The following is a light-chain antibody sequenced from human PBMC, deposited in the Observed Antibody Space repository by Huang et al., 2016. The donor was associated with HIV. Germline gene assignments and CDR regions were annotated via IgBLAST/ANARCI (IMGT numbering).Light chain of an antibody. Sequence: DIQMTQSPSSLSASVGDRVTITCRASQSISSYLNWYQQKPGKAPKLLIYAASSLQSGGPSRFSGSGSGTDFTLTISSLQPEDFATYYCQQSYSTPLLTFGGGTKVEIK. CDR2: AAS. V-gene: IGKV1-39*01. J-gene: IGKJ4*01. CDR1: QSISSY. CDR3: QQSYSTPLLT.